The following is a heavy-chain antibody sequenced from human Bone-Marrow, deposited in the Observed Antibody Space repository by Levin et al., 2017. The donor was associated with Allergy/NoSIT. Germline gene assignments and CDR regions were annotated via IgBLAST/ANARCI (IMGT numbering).Heavy chain of an antibody. D-gene: IGHD3-10*01. J-gene: IGHJ6*02. CDR2: VDWDNDK. V-gene: IGHV2-70D*14. Sequence: VSGPTLVKPTDTLTLTCTFSGFSLLTGGMRLSWIRQPPGKALEWLARVDWDNDKFYSSSLKTRLSISKDTSNNQVVLTLTNVDPGDTATYFCARSQDPQLRSYYGMDVWGQGIKVTVSS. CDR3: ARSQDPQLRSYYGMDV. CDR1: GFSLLTGGMR.